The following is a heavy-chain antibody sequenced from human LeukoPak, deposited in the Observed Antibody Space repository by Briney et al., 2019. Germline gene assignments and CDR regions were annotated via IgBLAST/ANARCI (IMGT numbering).Heavy chain of an antibody. CDR3: ARPRIVEATSRSAFDI. J-gene: IGHJ3*02. D-gene: IGHD1-26*01. CDR1: GGTFSSYA. CDR2: IIPIFGTA. V-gene: IGHV1-69*01. Sequence: GSSVKVSCQASGGTFSSYAISWVRQSPGQGLEWMGGIIPIFGTANYAQKFQGRVTITADESTSTAYMELSSLRSEDTAVYYCARPRIVEATSRSAFDIWGQGTMVTVSS.